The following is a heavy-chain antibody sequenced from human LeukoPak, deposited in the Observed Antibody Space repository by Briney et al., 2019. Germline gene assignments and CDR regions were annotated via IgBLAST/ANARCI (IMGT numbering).Heavy chain of an antibody. Sequence: SETLSLTCSVSGGSISSFYWSWIRQPPGKGLEWIGAMYYSGSANYNPSLKSRVTISVDTTKNQFSLKLSSVTAADKAVYYCAGARDFGWEGIWNWGQGTLVTVSS. CDR2: MYYSGSA. CDR3: AGARDFGWEGIWN. V-gene: IGHV4-59*08. CDR1: GGSISSFY. J-gene: IGHJ4*02. D-gene: IGHD4/OR15-4a*01.